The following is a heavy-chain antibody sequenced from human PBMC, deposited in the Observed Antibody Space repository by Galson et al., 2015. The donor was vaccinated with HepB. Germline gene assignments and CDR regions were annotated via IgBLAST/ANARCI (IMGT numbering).Heavy chain of an antibody. Sequence: SVKVSCKASGYTFSSYYMHWVRQAPGQGLEWMGIINPSGNSAKYAQKFQGRITMTRDTSTTTVYMELSSLRSEDTAVYYCARPHTGAYADFQHWGQSTLVTVSS. J-gene: IGHJ1*01. V-gene: IGHV1-46*01. CDR1: GYTFSSYY. CDR2: INPSGNSA. D-gene: IGHD2-2*01. CDR3: ARPHTGAYADFQH.